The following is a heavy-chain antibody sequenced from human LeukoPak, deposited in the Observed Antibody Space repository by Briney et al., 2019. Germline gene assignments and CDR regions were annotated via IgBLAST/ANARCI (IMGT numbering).Heavy chain of an antibody. CDR3: ARDPGSNWFDP. J-gene: IGHJ5*02. CDR1: GYTFTGYY. V-gene: IGHV1-2*02. CDR2: INPNSGGT. Sequence: GASVKLSCKASGYTFTGYYIHWVRQAPGQGLEWMGWINPNSGGTNYAQKFQGRVTMTRDTSISTAYMALSSLISDDTAVYYCARDPGSNWFDPWGQGTLVTVSS. D-gene: IGHD3-10*01.